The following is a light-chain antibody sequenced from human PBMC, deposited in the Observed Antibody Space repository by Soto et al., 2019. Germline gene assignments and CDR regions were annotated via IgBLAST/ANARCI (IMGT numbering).Light chain of an antibody. CDR2: RAS. Sequence: EIVLTQSPGTLSLSPGERATLYCRASQSVSNNYVAWYQQKPGQAPRLLIFRASNKATGISDRFSGSGSGTEFLLTISGLEPEDSGIYLWHQHGGSPETFGQGTKVEIK. J-gene: IGKJ1*01. CDR1: QSVSNNY. V-gene: IGKV3-20*01. CDR3: HQHGGSPET.